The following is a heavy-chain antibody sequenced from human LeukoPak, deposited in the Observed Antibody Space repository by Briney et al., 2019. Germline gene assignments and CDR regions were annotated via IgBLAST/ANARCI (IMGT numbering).Heavy chain of an antibody. Sequence: VASVKVFCKASEFTFTNSAIQWVRQARGQRLEWIGWIVVGSGNTDYAQTLQDRVTITRDMSTSTAYMELRSLRSDDTAVYYCASLSGSYEAFDYWGQGTLVTVSS. D-gene: IGHD1-26*01. V-gene: IGHV1-58*02. CDR2: IVVGSGNT. CDR1: EFTFTNSA. J-gene: IGHJ4*02. CDR3: ASLSGSYEAFDY.